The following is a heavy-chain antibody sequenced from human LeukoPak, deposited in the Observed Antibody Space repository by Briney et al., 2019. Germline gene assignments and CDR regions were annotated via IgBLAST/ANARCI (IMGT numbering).Heavy chain of an antibody. Sequence: GRSLRLSCAASGFTYSHYGMHWVRQAPGKGLEWVAVIWSDGTEKYYADAVKGRFTISRDNSRNTLYLQMNSLRGEDTSVYYCAKDAQRGFDYSNSLEYWGQGTLVTVSS. J-gene: IGHJ4*02. CDR3: AKDAQRGFDYSNSLEY. V-gene: IGHV3-33*06. D-gene: IGHD4-11*01. CDR1: GFTYSHYG. CDR2: IWSDGTEK.